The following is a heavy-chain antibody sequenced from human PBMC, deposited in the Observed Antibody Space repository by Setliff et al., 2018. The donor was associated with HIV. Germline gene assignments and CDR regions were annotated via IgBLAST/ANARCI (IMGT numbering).Heavy chain of an antibody. CDR2: ISYSENI. J-gene: IGHJ1*01. CDR3: ARSGSYVGPIQH. Sequence: SETLSLTCTVSGGYISGSSHYWGWIRQPPGKGLEWIGSISYSENIYYNPSLKSRVTISADTSKKQFSLKLNSVTAADTAVYYCARSGSYVGPIQHWGQGTLVTVSS. CDR1: GGYISGSSHY. D-gene: IGHD3-10*02. V-gene: IGHV4-39*01.